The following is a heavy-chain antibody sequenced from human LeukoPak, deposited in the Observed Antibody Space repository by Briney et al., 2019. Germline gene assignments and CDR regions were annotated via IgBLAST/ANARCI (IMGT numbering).Heavy chain of an antibody. V-gene: IGHV3-23*01. CDR2: INGGNDAT. D-gene: IGHD4-23*01. J-gene: IGHJ4*02. Sequence: PGGTLRLSCAASGFTVINYAMAWVRQAPGKGLEWVSAINGGNDATNYANSVKGRFTISRDNSKNTLYLQMNNLRAEDTAVYYCAKDLLRWSFDYWGQGSLVTVSS. CDR3: AKDLLRWSFDY. CDR1: GFTVINYA.